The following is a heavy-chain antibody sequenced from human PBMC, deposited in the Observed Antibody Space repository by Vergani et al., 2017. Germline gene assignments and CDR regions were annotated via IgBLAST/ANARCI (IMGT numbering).Heavy chain of an antibody. CDR2: IYYSGST. D-gene: IGHD2-2*01. Sequence: QLQLQESGPGLVKPSETLSLTCTVSGGSISSSSYYWGWIRQPPGKGLEWIGSIYYSGSTYYNPSLKSRVTISADTSKNQFSLKLSSVTAADTAVYYCARRVGYCSTTSCYGWFDPWGQGTLVTVSS. V-gene: IGHV4-39*01. CDR3: ARRVGYCSTTSCYGWFDP. J-gene: IGHJ5*02. CDR1: GGSISSSSYY.